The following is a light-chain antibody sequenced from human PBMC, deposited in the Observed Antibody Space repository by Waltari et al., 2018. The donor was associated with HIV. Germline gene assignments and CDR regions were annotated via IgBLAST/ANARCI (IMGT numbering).Light chain of an antibody. CDR3: LQALSFPLT. CDR2: RAS. Sequence: DIQVTQSPSTLSASVGDRVTVMCRTSQSVSNWLAWYQQKPGKGPQLLIYRASTLANGVPSRFSGSGSGTEFTLTIDNMQPEDFATYYCLQALSFPLTFGPGTKVDVQ. V-gene: IGKV1-5*03. J-gene: IGKJ3*01. CDR1: QSVSNW.